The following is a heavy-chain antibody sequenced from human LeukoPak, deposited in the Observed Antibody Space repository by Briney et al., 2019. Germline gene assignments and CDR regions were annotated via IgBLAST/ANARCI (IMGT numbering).Heavy chain of an antibody. CDR2: ISGSGGST. V-gene: IGHV3-23*01. CDR3: AKLNYYDSSGLKYFDY. J-gene: IGHJ4*02. CDR1: GFTFSSYA. Sequence: GGSLRLSCAASGFTFSSYAMSWVRQAPGKGLEWVSAISGSGGSTYYADSVKGRFTISRDNSKNTLYLQMNSLRAKDTAVYYCAKLNYYDSSGLKYFDYWGQGTLVTVSS. D-gene: IGHD3-22*01.